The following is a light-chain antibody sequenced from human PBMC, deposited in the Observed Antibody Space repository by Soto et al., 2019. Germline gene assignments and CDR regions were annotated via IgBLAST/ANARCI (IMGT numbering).Light chain of an antibody. CDR1: QSVSSN. V-gene: IGKV3-15*01. CDR2: GAS. Sequence: EIVMTQSPATLSVSPGERATLSCRASQSVSSNLAWYQQKPGQAPRLLIYGASTRATGIPARFSGSGSGTEFTLTISSRQSEDFAVYYCKQYNNWPPMAFGQGTKVEIK. CDR3: KQYNNWPPMA. J-gene: IGKJ1*01.